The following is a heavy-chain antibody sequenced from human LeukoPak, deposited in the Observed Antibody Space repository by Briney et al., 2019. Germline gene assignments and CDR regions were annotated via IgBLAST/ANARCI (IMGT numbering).Heavy chain of an antibody. CDR2: ISGSGGST. Sequence: GGSLRLSCAASGFTFSSYAMSWVRQAPGKGLEWVSAISGSGGSTYYADSVKGRFTISRDNSKNTLYLQMSSLRAEDTAVHYCAKDLKAYSMIVVPNLDYWGQGTLVTVSS. CDR3: AKDLKAYSMIVVPNLDY. CDR1: GFTFSSYA. J-gene: IGHJ4*02. V-gene: IGHV3-23*01. D-gene: IGHD3-22*01.